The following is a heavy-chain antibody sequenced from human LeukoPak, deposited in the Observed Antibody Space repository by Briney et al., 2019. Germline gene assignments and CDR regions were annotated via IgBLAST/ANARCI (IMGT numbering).Heavy chain of an antibody. CDR2: IYYSGST. J-gene: IGHJ4*02. Sequence: SETLSLTCTVPGGSISSYYWSWIRQPPGKGLEWIGYIYYSGSTNYNPSLKSRVTISVDTSKNQFSLKLSSVTAADTAVYYCARLYYDYVWGSYYFDYWGQGTQVTVFS. V-gene: IGHV4-59*08. D-gene: IGHD3-16*01. CDR3: ARLYYDYVWGSYYFDY. CDR1: GGSISSYY.